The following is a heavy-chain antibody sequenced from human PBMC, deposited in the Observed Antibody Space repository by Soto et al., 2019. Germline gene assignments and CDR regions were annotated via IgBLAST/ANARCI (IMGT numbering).Heavy chain of an antibody. D-gene: IGHD1-26*01. Sequence: QVQLQQWGAGLLKPSETLSLTCAVYGGSFSGYYWSWIRQPPGKGLEWIGEINHSGSTNYNPSLKSRVTISVDTSKNQFSLKLSSVTAADTAVYYCARVGVGARRGMDVWGQGTTVTVSS. CDR2: INHSGST. CDR3: ARVGVGARRGMDV. V-gene: IGHV4-34*01. J-gene: IGHJ6*02. CDR1: GGSFSGYY.